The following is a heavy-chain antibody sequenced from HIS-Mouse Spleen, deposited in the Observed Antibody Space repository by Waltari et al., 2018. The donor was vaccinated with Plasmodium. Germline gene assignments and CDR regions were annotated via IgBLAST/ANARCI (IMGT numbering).Heavy chain of an antibody. V-gene: IGHV1-2*02. D-gene: IGHD6-13*01. J-gene: IGHJ1*01. CDR2: ITPNSGGT. CDR3: ARVLGYKAAAGTFVEYFQH. Sequence: QVQLVQSGAEVKKPGASVKVSCKASGYTFTGYYMHWVRQAPGQGLEWMGCITPNSGGTNHAQKFQGRVTITRDTSISTAYMELSRLRSDDTAVYYCARVLGYKAAAGTFVEYFQHWGQGTLVTVSS. CDR1: GYTFTGYY.